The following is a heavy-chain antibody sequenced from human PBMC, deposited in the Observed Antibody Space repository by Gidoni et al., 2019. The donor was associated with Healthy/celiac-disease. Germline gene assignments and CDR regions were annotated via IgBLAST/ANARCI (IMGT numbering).Heavy chain of an antibody. CDR1: GYTFTGYY. Sequence: QVQLVQSGAEVKKPGASVKVSCKASGYTFTGYYMHWVRQAPGQGLEWMGWINPNSGGTNYAQKFQGRVTMTRDTSISTAYMELSRLRSDDTAVYYCAGGPDIVVVPAAIVYYYYYYMDVWGKGTTVTVSS. J-gene: IGHJ6*03. V-gene: IGHV1-2*02. CDR3: AGGPDIVVVPAAIVYYYYYYMDV. D-gene: IGHD2-2*01. CDR2: INPNSGGT.